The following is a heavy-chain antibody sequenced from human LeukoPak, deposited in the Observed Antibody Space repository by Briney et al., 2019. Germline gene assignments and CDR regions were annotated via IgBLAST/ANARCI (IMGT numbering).Heavy chain of an antibody. Sequence: PSETLSLTCTVSGDSISSSNYYCGWIRQPPGKGPEWIGSFSYSGSTYYNPSLKSRVTISVDTSKNQFSLTLSSVTAADTAVYYCARRGHDAFDIWGQGTMVTVSS. V-gene: IGHV4-39*01. CDR2: FSYSGST. J-gene: IGHJ3*02. CDR3: ARRGHDAFDI. CDR1: GDSISSSNYY.